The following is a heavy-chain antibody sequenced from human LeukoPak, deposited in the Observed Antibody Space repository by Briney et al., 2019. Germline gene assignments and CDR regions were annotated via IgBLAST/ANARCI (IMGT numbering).Heavy chain of an antibody. V-gene: IGHV1-18*01. J-gene: IGHJ4*02. CDR1: GYTFTSYG. CDR2: ISAYNGNT. CDR3: ARKYYDITFDY. D-gene: IGHD3-22*01. Sequence: ASVKVSCKASGYTFTSYGISWVRQAPGQGREWMGWISAYNGNTNYAQKLQGRVTMTTDTSTSRAYMELRSLRSDDTAVYYCARKYYDITFDYWGQGTLVTVSS.